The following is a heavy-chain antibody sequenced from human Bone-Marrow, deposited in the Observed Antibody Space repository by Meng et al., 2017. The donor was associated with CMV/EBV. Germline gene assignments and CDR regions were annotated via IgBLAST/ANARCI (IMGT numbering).Heavy chain of an antibody. CDR1: GFTFSSYG. CDR2: IRYDGSNK. J-gene: IGHJ6*02. V-gene: IGHV3-30*02. CDR3: AKDMSSGWYNYYYYGMDV. Sequence: GGSLRLSCAASGFTFSSYGMHWVRQAPGKGLEWVAFIRYDGSNKYYADSVKGRFTISRDNSKNTLYLQMNSLRAEDTAVYYCAKDMSSGWYNYYYYGMDVWGQGTTVTVPS. D-gene: IGHD6-19*01.